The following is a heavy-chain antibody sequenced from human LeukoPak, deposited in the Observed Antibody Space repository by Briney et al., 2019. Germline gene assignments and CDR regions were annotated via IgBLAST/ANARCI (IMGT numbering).Heavy chain of an antibody. Sequence: SGGSLRLSCAASGFTFSSNAIHWVRQAPGKGLEWVAVVSYDGSNKYYADSAKGRFTISRDNSKNTLYLQMNSLRAEDTAVYYCASQIVGATPYWGQGTLVTVSS. CDR3: ASQIVGATPY. J-gene: IGHJ4*02. CDR1: GFTFSSNA. V-gene: IGHV3-30*14. D-gene: IGHD1-26*01. CDR2: VSYDGSNK.